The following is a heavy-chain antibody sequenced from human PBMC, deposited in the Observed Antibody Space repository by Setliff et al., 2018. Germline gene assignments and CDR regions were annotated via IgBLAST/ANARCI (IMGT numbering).Heavy chain of an antibody. CDR2: INAGNGNT. D-gene: IGHD5-12*01. CDR3: ARDPASSGYDTYYYYYYGMDV. V-gene: IGHV1-3*01. J-gene: IGHJ6*02. Sequence: ASVKVSCKASGYTFTSYAMHWVRQAPGQRLEWMGWINAGNGNTKYSQKFQGRVTITRDTSTSTAYMELSSLRSEDTAVYYCARDPASSGYDTYYYYYYGMDVWGQGTTVTVSS. CDR1: GYTFTSYA.